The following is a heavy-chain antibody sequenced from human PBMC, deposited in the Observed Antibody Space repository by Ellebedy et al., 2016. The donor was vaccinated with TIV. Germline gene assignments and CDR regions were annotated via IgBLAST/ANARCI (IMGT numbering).Heavy chain of an antibody. V-gene: IGHV3-23*01. CDR3: AKDSGLSGWYYDY. J-gene: IGHJ4*02. CDR2: ISCSGGST. Sequence: PGGSLRLSCAASGFTFSSYAMTWVRQAPGKGLEWVSAISCSGGSTYYAYSLKGRFTISIDNSKNTVYLQFNSLRADDTAVYYCAKDSGLSGWYYDYWGQGTLVTVSS. D-gene: IGHD6-19*01. CDR1: GFTFSSYA.